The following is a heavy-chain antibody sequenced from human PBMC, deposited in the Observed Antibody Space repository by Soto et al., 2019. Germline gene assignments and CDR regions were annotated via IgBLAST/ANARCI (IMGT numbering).Heavy chain of an antibody. CDR2: IIPIFGTA. J-gene: IGHJ6*02. CDR3: ARDLSSSDYYYGMDV. V-gene: IGHV1-69*13. D-gene: IGHD6-6*01. Sequence: ASVKVSCKASGGTFSSYAISWVRQAPGQGLEWMGGIIPIFGTANYAQKFQGRVTITADESTSTAYMELSSLRSEDTAVYYCARDLSSSDYYYGMDVWGQGTTVTVSS. CDR1: GGTFSSYA.